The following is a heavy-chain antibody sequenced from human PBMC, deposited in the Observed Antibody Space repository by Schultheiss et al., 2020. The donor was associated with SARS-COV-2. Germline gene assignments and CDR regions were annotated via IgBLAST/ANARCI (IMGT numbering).Heavy chain of an antibody. CDR1: GFSLSTSGVG. D-gene: IGHD3-22*01. Sequence: SGPTLVKPTQTLTLTCTFSGFSLSTSGVGVGWIRQPPGKALEWLALIYWNDDKRYSPSLKSRLTITKDTSKSQVVLTMTNMDPVDTATYYCARVYYYDSSGYYDYYYGMDVWGQGTTVTVSS. CDR3: ARVYYYDSSGYYDYYYGMDV. V-gene: IGHV2-5*01. J-gene: IGHJ6*02. CDR2: IYWNDDK.